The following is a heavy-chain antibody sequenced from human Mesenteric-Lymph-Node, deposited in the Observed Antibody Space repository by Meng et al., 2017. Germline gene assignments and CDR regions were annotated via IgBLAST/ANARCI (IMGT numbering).Heavy chain of an antibody. CDR3: ARIRPSYCGGDCYTYNWFDP. CDR2: IFSNDEK. Sequence: SGPTLVKPTETLTLTCTVSGFSLSNARMGVSWIRQPPGKALEWLAHIFSNDEKSYSTSLKSRLTISKDTSKSQVVLTMTNMDPVDTATYYCARIRPSYCGGDCYTYNWFDPWGQGTLVTGSS. V-gene: IGHV2-26*01. J-gene: IGHJ5*02. CDR1: GFSLSNARMG. D-gene: IGHD2-21*02.